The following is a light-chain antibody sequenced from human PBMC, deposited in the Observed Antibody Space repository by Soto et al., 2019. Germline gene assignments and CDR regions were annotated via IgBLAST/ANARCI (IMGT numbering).Light chain of an antibody. CDR1: SSDVGVYNY. J-gene: IGLJ1*01. V-gene: IGLV2-14*01. CDR3: SSYTSSSTLCV. Sequence: QSALTQPASVSGSPGQSITISCTGTSSDVGVYNYVSWYQQHPGKAPKLMIFDVSNRPSGVSNRFSGSKSGNTASLTISGVQAEDEADYYCSSYTSSSTLCVFGTGTKLTVL. CDR2: DVS.